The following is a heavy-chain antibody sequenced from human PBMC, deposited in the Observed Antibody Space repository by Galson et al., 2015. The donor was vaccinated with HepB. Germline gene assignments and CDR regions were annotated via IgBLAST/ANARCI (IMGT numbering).Heavy chain of an antibody. CDR2: ISRNSKVI. CDR3: VRDGGDGYNYFDL. D-gene: IGHD2-21*01. CDR1: GFTFNDYR. Sequence: SLRLSCAASGFTFNDYRMNWVRQAPGQGLEWISYISRNSKVIHYADSAKGRFTVSRDNATNSLYLQMDSLRDGDTALYYCVRDGGDGYNYFDLWGQGTLVTVSS. J-gene: IGHJ5*02. V-gene: IGHV3-48*02.